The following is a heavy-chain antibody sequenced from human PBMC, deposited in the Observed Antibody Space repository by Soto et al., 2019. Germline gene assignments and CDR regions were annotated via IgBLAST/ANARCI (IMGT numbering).Heavy chain of an antibody. Sequence: GGSLRLSCVTSGFTLSDYPMSWFRQAPGRGLEWIAYIRTVTYGGTTEYAASVRGRFTISREDYENIALLQMNSLKTEDTAMYFCTRAVRLSGDAFDIWGQGTMVTVSS. CDR3: TRAVRLSGDAFDI. J-gene: IGHJ3*02. CDR1: GFTLSDYP. D-gene: IGHD1-1*01. CDR2: IRTVTYGGTT. V-gene: IGHV3-49*03.